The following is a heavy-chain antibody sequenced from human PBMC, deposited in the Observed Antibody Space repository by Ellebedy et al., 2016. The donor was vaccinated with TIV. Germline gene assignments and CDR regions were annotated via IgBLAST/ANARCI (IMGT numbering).Heavy chain of an antibody. Sequence: GESLKISCAASGFTFDDYGMSWVRQAPGKGLEWVSGINWNGGSTGYADSVKGRFTISRDNAKNSLYLQMNSLRAEDTAVYYCAKSYWNRAGYFDYWGQGTLVTVSS. J-gene: IGHJ4*02. CDR2: INWNGGST. V-gene: IGHV3-20*04. CDR1: GFTFDDYG. D-gene: IGHD1-1*01. CDR3: AKSYWNRAGYFDY.